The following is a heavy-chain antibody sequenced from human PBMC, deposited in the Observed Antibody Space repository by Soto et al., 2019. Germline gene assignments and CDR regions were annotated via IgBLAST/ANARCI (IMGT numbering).Heavy chain of an antibody. V-gene: IGHV4-59*01. CDR2: IYYSGST. Sequence: TSETLSLTCTVSGGSISSYYWSWIRQPPGKGLEWIGYIYYSGSTNYNPSLKSRVTISVDTSKNQFSLKLSSVTAADTAVYYCARCIQGDYYYGMDVWGQGTTVTVSS. CDR3: ARCIQGDYYYGMDV. D-gene: IGHD5-18*01. J-gene: IGHJ6*02. CDR1: GGSISSYY.